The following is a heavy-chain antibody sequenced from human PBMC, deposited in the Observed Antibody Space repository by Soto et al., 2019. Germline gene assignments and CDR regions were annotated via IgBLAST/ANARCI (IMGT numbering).Heavy chain of an antibody. V-gene: IGHV4-4*02. CDR3: ANTQAVVGSMDFDY. J-gene: IGHJ4*02. Sequence: QVQLQESGPGLVKPSGTLSLTCAVSGGSISSSNWWSWVRQPPGKGLEWIGESYHSGSTNYNRSLKSRVTISVDKSKNQFSLRLSSVTAADTAVYYCANTQAVVGSMDFDYWGQGTLVTVSS. CDR1: GGSISSSNW. CDR2: SYHSGST. D-gene: IGHD6-19*01.